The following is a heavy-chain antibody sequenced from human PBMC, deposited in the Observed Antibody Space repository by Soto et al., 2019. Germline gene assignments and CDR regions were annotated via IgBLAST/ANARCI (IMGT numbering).Heavy chain of an antibody. CDR3: ARYDILTGYFYY. V-gene: IGHV1-18*01. CDR2: ISAYNGNT. J-gene: IGHJ4*02. D-gene: IGHD3-9*01. Sequence: ASVNVYCKASGYTFTSYGISWVRQAHGQGLEWMGWISAYNGNTNYAQKLQGRVTMTTDTSTSTAYMELRSLRSDDTAVYCCARYDILTGYFYYCAQAPLLTVSS. CDR1: GYTFTSYG.